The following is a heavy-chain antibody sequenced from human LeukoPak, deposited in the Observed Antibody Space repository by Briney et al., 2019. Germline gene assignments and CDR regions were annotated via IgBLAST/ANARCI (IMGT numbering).Heavy chain of an antibody. CDR3: ARVWGSGSYYNPYYYYMDV. D-gene: IGHD3-10*01. V-gene: IGHV4-59*01. Sequence: SETLSLTCAVYGGSFSGYYWSWIRQPPGKGLEWIGYIYYSGSTNYNPSLKSRVTISVDTSKNQFSLKLSSVTAADTAVYYCARVWGSGSYYNPYYYYMDVWGKGTTVTVSS. CDR1: GGSFSGYY. CDR2: IYYSGST. J-gene: IGHJ6*03.